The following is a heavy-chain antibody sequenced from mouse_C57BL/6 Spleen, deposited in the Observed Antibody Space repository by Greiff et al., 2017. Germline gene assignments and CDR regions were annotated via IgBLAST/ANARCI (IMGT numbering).Heavy chain of an antibody. CDR3: ARSRYYGSSPYAMDY. V-gene: IGHV1-53*01. Sequence: VQLQQPGTELVKPGASVKLSCKASGYTFTSYWMHWVKQRPGQGLEWIGNINPSNGGTNYNEKFKSKATLTVDKSSSTAYMQLSSLTSEDSEVYYCARSRYYGSSPYAMDYWGQGTSVTVSS. J-gene: IGHJ4*01. CDR2: INPSNGGT. D-gene: IGHD1-1*01. CDR1: GYTFTSYW.